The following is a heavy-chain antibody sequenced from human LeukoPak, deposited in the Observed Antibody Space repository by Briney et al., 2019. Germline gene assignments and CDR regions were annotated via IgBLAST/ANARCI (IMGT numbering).Heavy chain of an antibody. D-gene: IGHD6-13*01. CDR3: ARGRRAAAGTGYGMDV. CDR2: MNPNSGNT. Sequence: ASVKVSCKASGYTFTSYVINWVRQATGQGLEWMGWMNPNSGNTGYAQKFQGRVTMTRNTSISTAYMELSSLRSEDTAVYYCARGRRAAAGTGYGMDVWGQGTTVTVSS. J-gene: IGHJ6*02. CDR1: GYTFTSYV. V-gene: IGHV1-8*01.